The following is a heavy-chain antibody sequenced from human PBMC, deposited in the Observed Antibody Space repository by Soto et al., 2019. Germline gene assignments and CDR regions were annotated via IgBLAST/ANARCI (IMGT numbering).Heavy chain of an antibody. CDR1: GFTFSSYS. Sequence: PGESLKISYKASGFTFSSYSLGWVRHMPGKGLQWMGNIFSSDSSAKYSPSFVGQVTISVDRSINTAYLQWSSLKASDTAIYYCGTWRGSSWFDYWGPGTLVTSPQ. V-gene: IGHV5-51*01. J-gene: IGHJ4*02. CDR2: IFSSDSSA. CDR3: GTWRGSSWFDY. D-gene: IGHD2-2*01.